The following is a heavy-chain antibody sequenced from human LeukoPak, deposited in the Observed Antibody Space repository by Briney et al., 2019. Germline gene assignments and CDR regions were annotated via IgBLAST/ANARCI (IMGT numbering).Heavy chain of an antibody. V-gene: IGHV1-2*02. CDR2: VNPNSGGT. J-gene: IGHJ4*02. CDR1: GYTFTAYY. D-gene: IGHD4-11*01. Sequence: ASVKVSCKASGYTFTAYYILWVRQAPGQGLEWMGWVNPNSGGTKYAQKFQGRVNITRDTSTATGFMELTGLKSDDTAVYFCARVLGAETTFDYWGQGTLVSVSS. CDR3: ARVLGAETTFDY.